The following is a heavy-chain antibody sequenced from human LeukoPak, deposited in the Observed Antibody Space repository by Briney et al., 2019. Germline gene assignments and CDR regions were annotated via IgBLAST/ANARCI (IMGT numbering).Heavy chain of an antibody. Sequence: SETLSLTCTVSGGSISSGDYYWSWIRQPPGKGLEWIGYIYYSGSTYYNPSLKSRVTISVDTSKNQFSLKPSSVTAADTAVYYCARNPPGGYYGSGSYGTFDYWGQGTLVTVSS. V-gene: IGHV4-30-4*08. CDR1: GGSISSGDYY. D-gene: IGHD3-10*01. CDR2: IYYSGST. J-gene: IGHJ4*02. CDR3: ARNPPGGYYGSGSYGTFDY.